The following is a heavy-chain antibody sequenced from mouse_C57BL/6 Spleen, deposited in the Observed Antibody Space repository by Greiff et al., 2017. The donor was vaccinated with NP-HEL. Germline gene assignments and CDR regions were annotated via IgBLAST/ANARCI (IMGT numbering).Heavy chain of an antibody. CDR2: IWSGGST. D-gene: IGHD2-5*01. CDR3: ARSEAYYSNYGGAMDY. Sequence: VQVVESGPGLVQPSQSLSITCTVSGFSLTSYGVHWVRQSPGKGLEWLGVIWSGGSTDYNAAFISRLSISKDNSKSQVFFKMNSLQADDTAIYYCARSEAYYSNYGGAMDYWGQGTSVTVSS. CDR1: GFSLTSYG. V-gene: IGHV2-2*01. J-gene: IGHJ4*01.